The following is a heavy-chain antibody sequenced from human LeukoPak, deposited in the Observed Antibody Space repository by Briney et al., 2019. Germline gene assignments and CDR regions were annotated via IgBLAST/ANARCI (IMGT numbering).Heavy chain of an antibody. CDR2: IYYSGST. D-gene: IGHD5-24*01. CDR3: ARAAREMATTPDFDY. J-gene: IGHJ4*02. CDR1: GGAISSYY. V-gene: IGHV4-59*01. Sequence: SETLSLTCTVSGGAISSYYWSWIRQPPGKGLEWIGYIYYSGSTNYNPSLKSRVTISVDTSKNQFSLKLSSVTAADTAVYYCARAAREMATTPDFDYWGQGTLVTVSS.